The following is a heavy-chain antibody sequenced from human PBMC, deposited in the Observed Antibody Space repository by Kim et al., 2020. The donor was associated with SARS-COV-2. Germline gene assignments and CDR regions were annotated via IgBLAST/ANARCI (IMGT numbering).Heavy chain of an antibody. CDR3: AKDRLVGATCFDY. J-gene: IGHJ4*02. Sequence: YADSVKGRFTISRDNSKNTLYLQMNSLRAEDTAVYYCAKDRLVGATCFDYWGQGTLVTVSS. V-gene: IGHV3-33*06. D-gene: IGHD1-26*01.